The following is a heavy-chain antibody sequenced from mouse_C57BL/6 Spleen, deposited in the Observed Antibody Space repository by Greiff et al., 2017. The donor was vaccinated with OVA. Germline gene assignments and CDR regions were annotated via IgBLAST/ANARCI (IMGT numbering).Heavy chain of an antibody. V-gene: IGHV1-72*01. CDR3: AREDYYGSSYWFAY. J-gene: IGHJ3*01. D-gene: IGHD1-1*01. Sequence: QVHVKQSGAELVKPGASVKLSCKASGYTFTSYWMHWVKQRPGRGLEWIGRIDPNSGGTKYNEKFKSKATLTVDKPSSTAYMQLSSLTSEDSVVYYCAREDYYGSSYWFAYWGQGTLVTVSA. CDR2: IDPNSGGT. CDR1: GYTFTSYW.